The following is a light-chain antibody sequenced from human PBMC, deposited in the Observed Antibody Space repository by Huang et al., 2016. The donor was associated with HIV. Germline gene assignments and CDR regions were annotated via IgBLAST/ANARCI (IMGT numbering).Light chain of an antibody. J-gene: IGKJ3*01. Sequence: DVVMTQTPLSLPVILGQTASISCTSDQSLVHKDGNTYLSWLHQRPGQPPRFLIYKISNRFSGVPDRFSGSGAGTNFTLTITKVEPGDVGVFYCAQSTRFPLTFGPGTRVEIK. CDR2: KIS. V-gene: IGKV2-24*01. CDR3: AQSTRFPLT. CDR1: QSLVHKDGNTY.